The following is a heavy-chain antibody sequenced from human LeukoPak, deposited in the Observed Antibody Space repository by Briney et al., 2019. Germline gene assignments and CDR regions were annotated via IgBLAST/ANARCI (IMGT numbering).Heavy chain of an antibody. CDR1: GYTFTSYA. CDR2: INTNTGNP. V-gene: IGHV7-4-1*02. Sequence: ASVKVSCKDSGYTFTSYAMNWVRQAPGQGLEWMGWINTNTGNPTYAQGFTGRFVFSLDTSVSTAYLQISSLKAEDTAVYYCASYSGYLHNYYGMDVWGQGTTVTVSS. D-gene: IGHD5-12*01. J-gene: IGHJ6*02. CDR3: ASYSGYLHNYYGMDV.